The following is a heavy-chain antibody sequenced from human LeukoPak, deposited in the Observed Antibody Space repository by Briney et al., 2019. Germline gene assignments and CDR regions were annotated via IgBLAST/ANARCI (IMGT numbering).Heavy chain of an antibody. Sequence: SETLSLTCAVYGGSFSGYYWSSIRQPPGKGLEWIGEINHSGSTNYNPSLKSRVTISVDTSKNQFSLKLSSVTAADAAVYYCARGRGIFDYWGQGTLVTVSS. CDR2: INHSGST. D-gene: IGHD1-14*01. CDR3: ARGRGIFDY. J-gene: IGHJ4*02. V-gene: IGHV4-34*01. CDR1: GGSFSGYY.